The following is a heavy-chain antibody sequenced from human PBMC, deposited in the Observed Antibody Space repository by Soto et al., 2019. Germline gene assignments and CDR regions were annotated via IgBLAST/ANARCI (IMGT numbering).Heavy chain of an antibody. V-gene: IGHV1-3*01. CDR1: GYTFTSYA. D-gene: IGHD3-10*01. CDR2: INAGNGNT. J-gene: IGHJ4*02. CDR3: ATSYGSGYRAFDY. Sequence: APVKVSCKASGYTFTSYAMHWVRQAPGQRLEWMGWINAGNGNTKYSQKFQGRVTMTADKSTSTAYMELRSLRSEDTAFYYCATSYGSGYRAFDYWGQGALVTVSS.